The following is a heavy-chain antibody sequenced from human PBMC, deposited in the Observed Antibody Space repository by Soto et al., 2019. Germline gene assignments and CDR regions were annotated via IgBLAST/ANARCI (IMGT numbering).Heavy chain of an antibody. CDR1: GVSFSSYG. D-gene: IGHD7-27*01. CDR2: IWYDGSNK. J-gene: IGHJ3*02. CDR3: ARGLGLDAFDI. V-gene: IGHV3-33*01. Sequence: QVQLVESGGGVVQPWRSLRLSCAASGVSFSSYGMHWVRQAQGKGLEWVAVIWYDGSNKYYADSVKGRFTITRDNSKNRLYLQMHSLRDEDTAVYYCARGLGLDAFDIWGQGTKVSVSS.